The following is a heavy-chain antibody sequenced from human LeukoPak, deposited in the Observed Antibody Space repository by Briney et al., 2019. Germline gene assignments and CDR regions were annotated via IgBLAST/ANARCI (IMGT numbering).Heavy chain of an antibody. J-gene: IGHJ4*02. Sequence: SETLSLTCAVYGGSFSGYYWSWIRQPPGKGLEWIGEINHSGSTNYNPSLKSRVTISVDTSKNQFSLILSPVTAADTAVYYCARKGAYSGIDYWGQGTLVTVSS. CDR1: GGSFSGYY. CDR3: ARKGAYSGIDY. V-gene: IGHV4-34*01. D-gene: IGHD5-12*01. CDR2: INHSGST.